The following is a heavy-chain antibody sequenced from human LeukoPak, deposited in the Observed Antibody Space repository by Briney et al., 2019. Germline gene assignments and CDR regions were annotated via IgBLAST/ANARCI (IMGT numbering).Heavy chain of an antibody. CDR2: INPNSGGT. CDR1: GYTFTGYY. CDR3: ASHYYDYIWGSYRPFDY. J-gene: IGHJ4*02. V-gene: IGHV1-2*02. Sequence: ASVKVSCKASGYTFTGYYMHWVRQAPGQGLEWMGWINPNSGGTNYAQKFQGRVTMTRDTSISTAYMELSRLRSDDTAVYYCASHYYDYIWGSYRPFDYWGQRTLVTVSS. D-gene: IGHD3-16*02.